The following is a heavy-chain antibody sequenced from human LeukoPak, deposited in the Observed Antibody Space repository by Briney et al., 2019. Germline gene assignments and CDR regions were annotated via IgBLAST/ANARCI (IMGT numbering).Heavy chain of an antibody. CDR1: GFIVSSNY. CDR3: AALARDY. Sequence: PGGSLRLSCAASGFIVSSNYMTWVRQAPEEGLEWVSVIHNDGSTYYTDSVKGRFTISRDNSKNTLYLQMNSLRVEDTAVYYCAALARDYWGQGTLVTVSS. V-gene: IGHV3-53*01. CDR2: IHNDGST. J-gene: IGHJ4*02. D-gene: IGHD3-3*02.